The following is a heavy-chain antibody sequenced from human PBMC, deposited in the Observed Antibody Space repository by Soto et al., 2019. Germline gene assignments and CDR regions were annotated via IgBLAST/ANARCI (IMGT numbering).Heavy chain of an antibody. Sequence: GGSLRLSCAASGFTFSSYAMSWVRQAPGKGLEWVSAISGSGGSTYYADSVKGRFTISRDNSKNTLYLQMNSRRAEDTAVYYCAKDSGSTSMTGWDFDYWGQGTLVTVSS. J-gene: IGHJ4*02. CDR2: ISGSGGST. V-gene: IGHV3-23*01. CDR3: AKDSGSTSMTGWDFDY. D-gene: IGHD2-2*01. CDR1: GFTFSSYA.